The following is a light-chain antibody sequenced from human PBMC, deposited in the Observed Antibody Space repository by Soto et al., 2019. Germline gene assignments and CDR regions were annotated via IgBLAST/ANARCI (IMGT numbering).Light chain of an antibody. V-gene: IGLV6-57*04. CDR3: QSYDGSEEV. CDR2: EDN. J-gene: IGLJ3*02. Sequence: NFMLTQPHSVSESPGKTVTISGTRLSGSVVSSYVQWYQQRPGSAPTTVIYEDNRRPSGVPDRFSGSVDSSSNSASLTISGLKTEDEADYYCQSYDGSEEVFGGGTKLTVL. CDR1: SGSVVSSY.